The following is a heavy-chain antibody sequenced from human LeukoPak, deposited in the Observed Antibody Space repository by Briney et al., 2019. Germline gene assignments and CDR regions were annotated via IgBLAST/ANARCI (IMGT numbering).Heavy chain of an antibody. V-gene: IGHV1-46*01. CDR3: ARGDHIVVVPAANGARGENYFDY. Sequence: ASVKVSCKASGYTFTSYYMHWVRQAPGQGLEWMGIINPSGGSTSYAQKFQGRVTMTRDTSTSTVYMELSSLRSEDTAVYYCARGDHIVVVPAANGARGENYFDYWGQGTLVTVSS. D-gene: IGHD2-2*01. J-gene: IGHJ4*02. CDR1: GYTFTSYY. CDR2: INPSGGST.